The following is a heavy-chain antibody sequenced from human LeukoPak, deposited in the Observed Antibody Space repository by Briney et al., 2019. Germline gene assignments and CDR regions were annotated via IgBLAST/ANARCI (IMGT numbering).Heavy chain of an antibody. V-gene: IGHV4-59*01. D-gene: IGHD6-13*01. CDR3: ARHGHSSSWPFDY. CDR2: IYYSGST. Sequence: SETLSLTCTVSGGSISSYYWSWIRQPPGKGLEWIGYIYYSGSTNYNPSLKSRVTISVDTSKNQFSLKLSSVTAADTAVYYCARHGHSSSWPFDYWGQGTLVTVSS. J-gene: IGHJ4*02. CDR1: GGSISSYY.